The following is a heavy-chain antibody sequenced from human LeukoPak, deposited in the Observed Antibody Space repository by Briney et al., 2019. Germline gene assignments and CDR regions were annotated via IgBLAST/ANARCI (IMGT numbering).Heavy chain of an antibody. CDR1: GGSISSGSYY. J-gene: IGHJ1*01. CDR2: IYSSGST. CDR3: ARHQRDGYNYLAEYFQH. Sequence: SETLSLTCTVSGGSISSGSYYWSWIRQPPGKGLEWIGYIYSSGSTNYNPSLKSRVTMSVDTSKNQFSLKLSSVTAADTAVYYCARHQRDGYNYLAEYFQHWGQGTLVTVSS. V-gene: IGHV4-61*01. D-gene: IGHD5-24*01.